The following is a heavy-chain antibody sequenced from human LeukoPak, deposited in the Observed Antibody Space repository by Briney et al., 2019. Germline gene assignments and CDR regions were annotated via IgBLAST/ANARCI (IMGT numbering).Heavy chain of an antibody. CDR1: GGTFSSYA. J-gene: IGHJ5*02. D-gene: IGHD5-18*01. CDR2: IIPIFGTA. Sequence: SVKVSCKASGGTFSSYAISWVRQAPGQGLEWMGGIIPIFGTANYAQKFQGRVTITADKSTSTAYMELSSLRSEDTAVYYCARHRRPQTRGYSYGYLNWFDPWGQGTLVTVSS. CDR3: ARHRRPQTRGYSYGYLNWFDP. V-gene: IGHV1-69*06.